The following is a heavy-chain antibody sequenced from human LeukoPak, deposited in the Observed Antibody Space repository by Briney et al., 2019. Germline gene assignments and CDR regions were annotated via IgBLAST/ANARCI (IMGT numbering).Heavy chain of an antibody. J-gene: IGHJ3*02. Sequence: GGSLRLSCVASGFSFNNYAMNWVRQAPGKGLEWVSLIIGSSGSTFYADSVKGRFTISRDKSNNTLYLQMNSLRAEDTAVYYCAKDLWAIFGVGRHAFDIWGQGTMVTVSS. CDR3: AKDLWAIFGVGRHAFDI. D-gene: IGHD3-3*01. CDR1: GFSFNNYA. CDR2: IIGSSGST. V-gene: IGHV3-23*01.